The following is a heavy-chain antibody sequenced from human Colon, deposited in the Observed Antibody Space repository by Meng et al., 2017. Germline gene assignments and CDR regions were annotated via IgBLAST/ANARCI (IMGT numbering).Heavy chain of an antibody. V-gene: IGHV1-69*02. D-gene: IGHD4-17*01. Sequence: SVKVSCKASGGTFSSYTISWVQQAPGQGLEWMGRIIPILGIANYAQKFQGRVTITADKSTSTAYMELSSLRSEDTAVYYCARVATYYGDYDYWGQGTLVTVSS. CDR2: IIPILGIA. CDR3: ARVATYYGDYDY. CDR1: GGTFSSYT. J-gene: IGHJ4*02.